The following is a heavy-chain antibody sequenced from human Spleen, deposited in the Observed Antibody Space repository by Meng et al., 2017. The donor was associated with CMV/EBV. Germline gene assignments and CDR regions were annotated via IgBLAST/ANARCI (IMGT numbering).Heavy chain of an antibody. J-gene: IGHJ3*02. CDR2: ITGSGDKT. CDR3: ASLDAFDI. V-gene: IGHV3-23*01. CDR1: GFTFDDYG. Sequence: GGSLRLSCTASGFTFDDYGMSWVRQVPGKGLEWVSGITGSGDKTYYADSVKGRCTISRDNSKNTLYLQMNGLRAEDTAVYYCASLDAFDIWGQGTMVTVSS.